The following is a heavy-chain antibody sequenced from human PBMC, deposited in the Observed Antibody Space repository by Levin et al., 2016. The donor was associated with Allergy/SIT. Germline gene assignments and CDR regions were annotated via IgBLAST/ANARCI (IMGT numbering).Heavy chain of an antibody. Sequence: GESLKISCAASGFTFSSYWMSWVRQAPGKGLEWVANIKQDGSEKYYVDSVKGRFTISRDNAKNSLYLQMNSLRAEDTAVYYCARLRSLYYYMDVWGKGTTVTVSS. V-gene: IGHV3-7*01. CDR3: ARLRSLYYYMDV. CDR2: IKQDGSEK. CDR1: GFTFSSYW. J-gene: IGHJ6*03.